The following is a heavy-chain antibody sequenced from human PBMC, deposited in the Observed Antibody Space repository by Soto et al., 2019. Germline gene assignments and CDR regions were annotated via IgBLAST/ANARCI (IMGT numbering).Heavy chain of an antibody. Sequence: EVQLLESRGGLVQPGGSLRLSCAASGFTFSSYAMSWVRQAPGKGLEWVSLISGSGGSTYYADSVKDHFTISRDNSKNTLYLRINSLRAEDTAVYYCAKAFTSSFPYNCFDPWGQGTLVTVSS. J-gene: IGHJ5*02. D-gene: IGHD2-2*01. CDR1: GFTFSSYA. CDR3: AKAFTSSFPYNCFDP. CDR2: ISGSGGST. V-gene: IGHV3-23*01.